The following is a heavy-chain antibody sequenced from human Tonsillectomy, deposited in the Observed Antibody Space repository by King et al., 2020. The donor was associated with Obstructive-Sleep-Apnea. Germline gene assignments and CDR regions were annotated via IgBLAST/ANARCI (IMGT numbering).Heavy chain of an antibody. CDR1: GFTFFPYA. J-gene: IGHJ1*01. V-gene: IGHV3-30*04. D-gene: IGHD5-24*01. CDR3: ARDQMATISVDGLFQA. Sequence: VQLVESGGGVVQPGRSLRLSCAASGFTFFPYAMHWVRQAPGKGLEWVSVISYDGSNKYYGDSVKGRFTISRDNSKNTLYLQMNSLRAEYTAVYYCARDQMATISVDGLFQAWGQGTLVTVSS. CDR2: ISYDGSNK.